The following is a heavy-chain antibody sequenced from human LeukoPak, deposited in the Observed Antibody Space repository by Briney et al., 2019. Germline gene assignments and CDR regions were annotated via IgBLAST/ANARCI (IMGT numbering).Heavy chain of an antibody. CDR1: GFTFDDYA. V-gene: IGHV3-9*01. D-gene: IGHD6-13*01. CDR3: AKAPFIAAAVYSVLFDY. Sequence: PEGSLRLSCAASGFTFDDYAMHWVRQAPGKGLEWVSGISWNSGSIGYADSVKGRFTISRDNAKNSLYLQMNSLRAEDTALYYCAKAPFIAAAVYSVLFDYWGQGTLVTVSS. CDR2: ISWNSGSI. J-gene: IGHJ4*02.